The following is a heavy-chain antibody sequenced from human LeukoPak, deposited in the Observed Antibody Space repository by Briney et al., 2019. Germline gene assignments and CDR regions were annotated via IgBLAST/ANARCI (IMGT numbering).Heavy chain of an antibody. CDR3: ARDRPGSYWYFDL. D-gene: IGHD3-10*01. CDR2: IYYLGST. CDR1: GGSTSSYY. Sequence: SETLSLTCTVSGGSTSSYYWSWIRQPPGKGLEWVGHIYYLGSTNYNPSLKSRVTISIDTSKNYFSLKLNSVIAADTAVYYCARDRPGSYWYFDLWGRGTLVTVSS. V-gene: IGHV4-59*01. J-gene: IGHJ2*01.